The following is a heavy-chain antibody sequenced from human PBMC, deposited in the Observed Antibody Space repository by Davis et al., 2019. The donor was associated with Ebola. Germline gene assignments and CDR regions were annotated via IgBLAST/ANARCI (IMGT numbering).Heavy chain of an antibody. CDR3: ARGSLYVWFDP. J-gene: IGHJ5*02. D-gene: IGHD3-16*01. CDR2: INHSGST. Sequence: MPSETLSLTCAVYGGSFSGYYWSWIRQPPGKGLEWIGEINHSGSTNYNPSLKSRVTISVDTSKNQFSLKLSSVTAADTAVYYCARGSLYVWFDPWGQGNLVTVSS. V-gene: IGHV4-34*01. CDR1: GGSFSGYY.